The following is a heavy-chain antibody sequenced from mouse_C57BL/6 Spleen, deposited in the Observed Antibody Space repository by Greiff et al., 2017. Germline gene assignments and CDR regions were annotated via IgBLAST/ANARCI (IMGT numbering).Heavy chain of an antibody. CDR2: IYPRDGST. CDR1: GYTFTDHT. V-gene: IGHV1-78*01. J-gene: IGHJ2*01. D-gene: IGHD1-1*01. CDR3: ARGPPAYYGSSYFDY. Sequence: QVQLQQSDAELVKPGASVKISCKASGYTFTDHTIHWMKQRPEQGLEWIGYIYPRDGSTKYNEKFKGKATLTANKSSSTAYMQLNSLTSEYSAVYFCARGPPAYYGSSYFDYWGQGTTLTVSS.